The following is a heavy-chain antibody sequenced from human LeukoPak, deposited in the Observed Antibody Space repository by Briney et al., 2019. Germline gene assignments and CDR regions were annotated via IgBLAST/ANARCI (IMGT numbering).Heavy chain of an antibody. CDR3: AKDYYDSSGYPRYAFDI. D-gene: IGHD3-22*01. Sequence: PGGSLRLSCAASGFTFSSYGMHWVRQAPGKGLEWVAFIRYDGSNKYYADSVKGRFTISRDNSKNTLYLQMNSLRAEDAAVYYCAKDYYDSSGYPRYAFDIWGQGTMVTVSS. CDR2: IRYDGSNK. CDR1: GFTFSSYG. J-gene: IGHJ3*02. V-gene: IGHV3-30*02.